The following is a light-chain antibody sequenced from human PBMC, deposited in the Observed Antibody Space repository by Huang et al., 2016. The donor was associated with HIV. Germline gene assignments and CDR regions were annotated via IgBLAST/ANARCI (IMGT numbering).Light chain of an antibody. V-gene: IGKV3-11*01. Sequence: EIVLTQYPATLSLSPGERATRSCRASQSASNSLAWYQHKPGQAPRLLIYDASKRATGIPARFSGSGSGTDFTLTISILEPGDFAVYYCHQRIGWPWTFGQGTKVEMK. J-gene: IGKJ1*01. CDR3: HQRIGWPWT. CDR2: DAS. CDR1: QSASNS.